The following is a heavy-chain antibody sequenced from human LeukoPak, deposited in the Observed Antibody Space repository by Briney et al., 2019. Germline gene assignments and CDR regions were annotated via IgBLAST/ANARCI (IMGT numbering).Heavy chain of an antibody. J-gene: IGHJ3*02. V-gene: IGHV3-21*04. D-gene: IGHD3-10*01. Sequence: GGSLRLSCAAFGFTFSNYTMNWVRQAPGKGLEWLSSIRRSSSHKDYADSVKGRFTISRDNARNTVYLHLKSLRAEDTAVYYCAKVTGSGSYLADAFDIWGHGTVVSVSS. CDR1: GFTFSNYT. CDR2: IRRSSSHK. CDR3: AKVTGSGSYLADAFDI.